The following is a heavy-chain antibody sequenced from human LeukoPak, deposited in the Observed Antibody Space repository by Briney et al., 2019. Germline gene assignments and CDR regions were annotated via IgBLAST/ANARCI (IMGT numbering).Heavy chain of an antibody. D-gene: IGHD3-22*01. CDR3: ARRTHYYDSSGYYYRPIRGEGRIDY. CDR1: GGSFSGYY. CDR2: INHSGST. J-gene: IGHJ4*02. Sequence: PSETLSLTCAVYGGSFSGYYWSWIRQPPGKGLEWIGEINHSGSTNYNPSLKSRVTISVDTSKNQFSLKLSSVTAADTAVYYCARRTHYYDSSGYYYRPIRGEGRIDYWGQGTLVTVSS. V-gene: IGHV4-34*01.